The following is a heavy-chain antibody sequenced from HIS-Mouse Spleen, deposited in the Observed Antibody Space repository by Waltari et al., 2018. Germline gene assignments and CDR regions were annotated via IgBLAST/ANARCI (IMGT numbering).Heavy chain of an antibody. CDR1: GGSISSSSYY. D-gene: IGHD2-15*01. V-gene: IGHV4-39*07. CDR3: ASGVVVAATAVHFDY. Sequence: QLQLQESGPGLVKPSETLSLPCTVSGGSISSSSYYWGWLRQPPGKGLEWIGSIYYSGSTYYNPSLKSRVTISVDTSKNQFSLKLSSVTAADTAVYYCASGVVVAATAVHFDYWGQGTLVTVSS. CDR2: IYYSGST. J-gene: IGHJ4*02.